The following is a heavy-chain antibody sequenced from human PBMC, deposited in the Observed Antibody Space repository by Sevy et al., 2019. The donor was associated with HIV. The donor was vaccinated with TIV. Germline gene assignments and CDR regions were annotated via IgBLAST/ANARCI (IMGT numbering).Heavy chain of an antibody. CDR1: GGSISSYY. CDR3: ARDSSSIPRILDY. D-gene: IGHD6-6*01. V-gene: IGHV4-59*01. J-gene: IGHJ4*02. Sequence: SETLSLTCSVSGGSISSYYWTWVRQPPGRGVEWIGFIYYTGSTDYNPSLKSRVTMSLDTSKNHFSLKLSSVTAADTAVYYCARDSSSIPRILDYWGQGTLVTVSS. CDR2: IYYTGST.